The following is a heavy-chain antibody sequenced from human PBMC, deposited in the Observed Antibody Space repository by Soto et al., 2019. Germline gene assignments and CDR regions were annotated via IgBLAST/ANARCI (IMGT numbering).Heavy chain of an antibody. Sequence: QLQLRESGPGLVKPSETLSLTCTVSGGSISGGVGGLYYWSWIRQPPGKGLEWIGYIYDSGSTYYNPSLKSRVTISVDTSKNQFSLRLSSVTAADMAVFYCSREVIPLTTDWYFDLWGRGTLVTVSS. J-gene: IGHJ2*01. CDR1: GGSISGGVGGLYY. V-gene: IGHV4-30-4*01. D-gene: IGHD4-17*01. CDR3: SREVIPLTTDWYFDL. CDR2: IYDSGST.